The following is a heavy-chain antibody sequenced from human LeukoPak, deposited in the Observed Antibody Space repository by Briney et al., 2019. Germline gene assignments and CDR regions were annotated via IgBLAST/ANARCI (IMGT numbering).Heavy chain of an antibody. CDR1: GGSTSTYY. Sequence: SATLSLTSTVSGGSTSTYYWSWIRQPAGKGLEWIGRIYTSGSTNYNPSLKSRVTMSVDTSKNQFSLKLSSVTAADTAVYYCARTRYDYYDSSGEVSYYMDVWGKGTTVTISS. CDR2: IYTSGST. V-gene: IGHV4-4*07. D-gene: IGHD3-22*01. CDR3: ARTRYDYYDSSGEVSYYMDV. J-gene: IGHJ6*03.